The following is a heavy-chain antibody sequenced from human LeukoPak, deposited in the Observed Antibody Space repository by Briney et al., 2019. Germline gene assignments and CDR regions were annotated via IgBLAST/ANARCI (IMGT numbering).Heavy chain of an antibody. D-gene: IGHD1-26*01. CDR3: APLYHKSGDAFDI. V-gene: IGHV3-30*02. CDR1: GFTFSAFG. Sequence: GGSLRLSCAASGFTFSAFGMHWVRQAPGQGLEWVAFIRHDGSNGYYADSVKDRFTISRDNSKNTLYLHMTSLRAEDTAIYYCAPLYHKSGDAFDIWGHGTMVTVSS. CDR2: IRHDGSNG. J-gene: IGHJ3*02.